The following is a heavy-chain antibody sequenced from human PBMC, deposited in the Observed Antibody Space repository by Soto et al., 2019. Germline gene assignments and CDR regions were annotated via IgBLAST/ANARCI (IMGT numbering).Heavy chain of an antibody. CDR3: ARYGSGPDNWLDP. D-gene: IGHD3-10*01. V-gene: IGHV4-39*07. CDR2: IYYSGST. CDR1: GGSIISSGYY. Sequence: SETLSLTCSVSGGSIISSGYYWGWVRQPPGKGLEWIGNIYYSGSTYYNPSLKSRVTMSIDTSKSQFSLKLSSVTAADTAVYYCARYGSGPDNWLDPWGQGTLVTVSS. J-gene: IGHJ5*02.